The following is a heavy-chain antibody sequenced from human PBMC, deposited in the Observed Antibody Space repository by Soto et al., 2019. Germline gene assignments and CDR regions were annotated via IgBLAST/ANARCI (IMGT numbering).Heavy chain of an antibody. Sequence: QVQLQESGPGLVKPSQTLSLTCTVSGGSISSGDYYWSWIRQPPGKGLEWIGYIYYSGSTYYNPSLRSRVTISVDTSKNQFSLKLSSVTAADTAVYYCARDLRVGSKKWYFDLWGRGTLVTVSS. D-gene: IGHD1-26*01. CDR1: GGSISSGDYY. CDR2: IYYSGST. J-gene: IGHJ2*01. V-gene: IGHV4-30-4*01. CDR3: ARDLRVGSKKWYFDL.